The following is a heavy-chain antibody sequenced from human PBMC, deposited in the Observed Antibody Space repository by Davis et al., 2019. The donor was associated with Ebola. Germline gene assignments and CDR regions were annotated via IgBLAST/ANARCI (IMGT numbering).Heavy chain of an antibody. CDR2: ISHDGSNE. J-gene: IGHJ4*02. CDR3: ARGGSGSYYSHFDY. CDR1: GFTFSSYG. Sequence: GGSLRLSCAASGFTFSSYGMYWVRQAPGKGLEWVALISHDGSNEYYADSVKGRFTISRDNSKNTLYLQMNSLRAEDTAVYYCARGGSGSYYSHFDYWGQGTLVTVSS. V-gene: IGHV3-30*03. D-gene: IGHD3-10*01.